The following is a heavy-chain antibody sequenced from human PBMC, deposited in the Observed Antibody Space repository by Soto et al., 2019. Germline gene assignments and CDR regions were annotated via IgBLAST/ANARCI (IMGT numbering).Heavy chain of an antibody. J-gene: IGHJ3*02. CDR2: FDPEDGET. D-gene: IGHD2-15*01. CDR3: ATQLFDYSLGAYDI. CDR1: GYTLTELS. V-gene: IGHV1-24*01. Sequence: ASVKVSCKVSGYTLTELSMHWVRQAPGKGLEWMGGFDPEDGETIYAQKFQGRVTMTEDTSTDTAYMELSSLRSEDTAVYYCATQLFDYSLGAYDIWGQGTMVTVSS.